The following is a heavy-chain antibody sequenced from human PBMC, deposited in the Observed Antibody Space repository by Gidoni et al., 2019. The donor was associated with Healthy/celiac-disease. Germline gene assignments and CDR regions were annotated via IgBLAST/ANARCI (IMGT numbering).Heavy chain of an antibody. Sequence: QVQLQESGPGLVKPSQTLSLTCTVSGGSISSGSYYWSWLRQPAGKGLEWIGRIYTSGSTNYNPSLKSRVTMSVDTSKNQFSLKLSSVTAADTAVYYCARDSYYGSGSDYWGQGTLVTVSS. V-gene: IGHV4-61*02. CDR2: IYTSGST. CDR3: ARDSYYGSGSDY. CDR1: GGSISSGSYY. D-gene: IGHD3-10*01. J-gene: IGHJ4*02.